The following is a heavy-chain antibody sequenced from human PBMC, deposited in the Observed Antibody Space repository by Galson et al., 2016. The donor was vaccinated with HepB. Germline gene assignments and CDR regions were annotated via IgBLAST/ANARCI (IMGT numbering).Heavy chain of an antibody. CDR1: GFSFSSYS. J-gene: IGHJ4*02. V-gene: IGHV3-21*01. CDR3: ATFVVAGGFRYYFDY. CDR2: ISSSSSYI. D-gene: IGHD2-21*01. Sequence: SLRLSCAASGFSFSSYSMNWVRQAPGKGLEWVSSISSSSSYIYYADSVKGRFTISRDDAKNSLSLQMNSLRAEDTAVYSCATFVVAGGFRYYFDYWGQGALVTVSS.